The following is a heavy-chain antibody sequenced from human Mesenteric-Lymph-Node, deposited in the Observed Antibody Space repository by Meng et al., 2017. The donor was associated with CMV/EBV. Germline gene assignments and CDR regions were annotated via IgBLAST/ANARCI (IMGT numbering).Heavy chain of an antibody. CDR3: AKDIRFKSDYYYGMDV. D-gene: IGHD2-21*01. J-gene: IGHJ6*02. Sequence: GESLKISCAASGFTFSSYWMYWVRQAPGKGLVWVSRINSDGSSTSYADSVKGRFTISRDNAKNTLYLQMNSLRAEDMALYYCAKDIRFKSDYYYGMDVWGQGTAVTVSS. V-gene: IGHV3-74*01. CDR2: INSDGSST. CDR1: GFTFSSYW.